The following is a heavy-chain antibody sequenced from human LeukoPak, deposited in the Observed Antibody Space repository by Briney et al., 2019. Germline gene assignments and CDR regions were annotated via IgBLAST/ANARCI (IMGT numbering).Heavy chain of an antibody. CDR1: GYTFAGYY. CDR2: INPNSGGT. J-gene: IGHJ6*03. D-gene: IGHD3-22*01. CDR3: AIPPLYDSSGYYYYYYYLDV. V-gene: IGHV1-2*06. Sequence: ASVKVSCKASGYTFAGYYMHWVRQAPGQGLEWMGRINPNSGGTNYTQKFQGRVTMTRDKSISKTYMELSRLRSDDPAVYYCAIPPLYDSSGYYYYYYYLDVWGKGTTVTVSS.